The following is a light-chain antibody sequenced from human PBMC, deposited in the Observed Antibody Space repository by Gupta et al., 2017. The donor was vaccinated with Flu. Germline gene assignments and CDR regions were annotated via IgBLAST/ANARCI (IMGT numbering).Light chain of an antibody. V-gene: IGLV2-11*01. CDR3: CSYAGNLYV. Sequence: QSALTQHPSVSGSPGPSVTISCVGSNNDVGGYNYVSCYQQHPGKVPKLMIYDVAKRPSGIPDRFAGSKFGNTASLTISGVKAEDEADYYCCSYAGNLYVFGTGTEVTVL. CDR2: DVA. CDR1: NNDVGGYNY. J-gene: IGLJ1*01.